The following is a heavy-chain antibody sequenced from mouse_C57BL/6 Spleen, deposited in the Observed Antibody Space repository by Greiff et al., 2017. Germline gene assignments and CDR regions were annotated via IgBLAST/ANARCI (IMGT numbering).Heavy chain of an antibody. CDR2: IDPSDSYT. Sequence: VQLQQPGAELVMPGASVKLSCKASGYTFTSYWMHWVKQRPGQGLEWIGEIDPSDSYTNYNQKFKGKYTLTVDKSSSTACMQLSSLTSEDSAVYYCARSDSSYECWFAYWGQGTLVTVSA. J-gene: IGHJ3*01. D-gene: IGHD1-1*01. V-gene: IGHV1-69*01. CDR3: ARSDSSYECWFAY. CDR1: GYTFTSYW.